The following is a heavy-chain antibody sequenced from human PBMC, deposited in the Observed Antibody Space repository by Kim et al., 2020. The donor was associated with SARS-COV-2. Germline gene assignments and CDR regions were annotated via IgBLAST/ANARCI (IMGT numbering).Heavy chain of an antibody. V-gene: IGHV3-9*01. CDR3: AKDREGSQLPGNAFDI. Sequence: SVKGRFTISRDNAKNSLYLQMNSLRAEDTALYYCAKDREGSQLPGNAFDIWGQGTMVTVSS. J-gene: IGHJ3*02. D-gene: IGHD2-2*01.